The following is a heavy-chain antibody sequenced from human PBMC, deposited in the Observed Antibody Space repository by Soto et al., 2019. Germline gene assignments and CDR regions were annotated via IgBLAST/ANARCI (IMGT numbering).Heavy chain of an antibody. CDR1: GFTFRSYA. CDR2: ISGSGGSS. J-gene: IGHJ4*02. CDR3: AKDQERWLQLTFDY. Sequence: GGSLRLSCAASGFTFRSYAMSWVRQAPGKGLEWVSAISGSGGSSYYADSVKGRFTISRDNSKNTLYLQMSSLRAEDTAVYYCAKDQERWLQLTFDYWGQGTLVTVSS. V-gene: IGHV3-23*01. D-gene: IGHD5-12*01.